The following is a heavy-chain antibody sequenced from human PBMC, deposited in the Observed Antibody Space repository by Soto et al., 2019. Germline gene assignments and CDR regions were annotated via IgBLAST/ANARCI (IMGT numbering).Heavy chain of an antibody. CDR1: GGPISSYY. D-gene: IGHD6-19*01. V-gene: IGHV4-59*01. CDR3: ARGSSGWPPRFDY. CDR2: IYYSGST. J-gene: IGHJ4*02. Sequence: QVQLQESGPGLVKPSETLSLNCTVSGGPISSYYWSWIRQSPGKGLEWIGYIYYSGSTNYNPSLTSRVTRSVDTSKSHCSLEVCSVTAADTAVYYCARGSSGWPPRFDYWGQGTLVTVTS.